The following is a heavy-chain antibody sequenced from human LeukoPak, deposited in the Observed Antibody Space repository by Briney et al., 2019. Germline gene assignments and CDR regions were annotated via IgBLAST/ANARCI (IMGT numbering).Heavy chain of an antibody. D-gene: IGHD2-2*01. V-gene: IGHV4-4*07. Sequence: PSETLSLTCTVSGGSISNSYWIWIRQPAGKGLEWIGRIYTSGSTNYNPSLKSRVTMSVGTSKNQFSLKLSSVTAADTAVYYCAREGEGYCSRTSCPLDYWGQGTLVTVSS. J-gene: IGHJ4*02. CDR1: GGSISNSY. CDR2: IYTSGST. CDR3: AREGEGYCSRTSCPLDY.